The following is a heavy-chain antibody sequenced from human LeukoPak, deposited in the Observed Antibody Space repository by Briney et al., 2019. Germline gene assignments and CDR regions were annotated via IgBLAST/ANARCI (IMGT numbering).Heavy chain of an antibody. D-gene: IGHD2-15*01. Sequence: PGGSLRLSCAASGFTFSSYEMNWVRQAPGKGLEWVSYISSSGSTIYYADSVKGRFTISRDNAKNSLYLQMNSLRAEDTAVYYCARGPYCSGGSCYGYWDWFDPWGQGTLVTVSS. J-gene: IGHJ5*02. V-gene: IGHV3-48*03. CDR1: GFTFSSYE. CDR2: ISSSGSTI. CDR3: ARGPYCSGGSCYGYWDWFDP.